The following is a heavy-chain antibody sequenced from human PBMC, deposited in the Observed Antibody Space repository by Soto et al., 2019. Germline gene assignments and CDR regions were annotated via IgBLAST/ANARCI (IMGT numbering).Heavy chain of an antibody. CDR3: AKNMYGSGSYEFDS. J-gene: IGHJ4*02. CDR2: MSGTGGST. V-gene: IGHV3-23*01. Sequence: EVQLLESGGALVQPGGSLTLSCATSGFTFRDYTISWVRQAPGKGLEWVSAMSGTGGSTYYANSVKGRFTVSRDSSKSTLSLKMNSLRAEDTAKYFCAKNMYGSGSYEFDSWGQGTLVTVSS. D-gene: IGHD3-10*01. CDR1: GFTFRDYT.